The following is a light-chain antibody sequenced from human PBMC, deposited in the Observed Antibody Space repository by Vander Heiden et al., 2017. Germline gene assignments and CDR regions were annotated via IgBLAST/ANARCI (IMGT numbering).Light chain of an antibody. CDR3: QQSYTIRWT. Sequence: IHMTQSPSSLSSSVAHTVTLSFRASQSISTYLNWYQQKPGKAPKLLIYTTSSLQSGVPARFSGSGSGTDFTLTISSLEPEDFATYYCQQSYTIRWTFGQGTKVE. CDR1: QSISTY. V-gene: IGKV1-39*01. J-gene: IGKJ1*01. CDR2: TTS.